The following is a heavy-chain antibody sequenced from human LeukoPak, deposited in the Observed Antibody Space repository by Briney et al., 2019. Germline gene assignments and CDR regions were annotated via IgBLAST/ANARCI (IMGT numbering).Heavy chain of an antibody. D-gene: IGHD2-2*01. CDR1: GDSISSSSYY. Sequence: ASETLSLTCTVSGDSISSSSYYWGWIRQPPGKGLEWIGSIYYSGSTYYNPSLKSRVTISVDRSKNQFSLKLSSVTAADTAVYYCARAYSPYCSSTSCYIIDYWGQGTLVTVSS. J-gene: IGHJ4*02. CDR3: ARAYSPYCSSTSCYIIDY. V-gene: IGHV4-39*07. CDR2: IYYSGST.